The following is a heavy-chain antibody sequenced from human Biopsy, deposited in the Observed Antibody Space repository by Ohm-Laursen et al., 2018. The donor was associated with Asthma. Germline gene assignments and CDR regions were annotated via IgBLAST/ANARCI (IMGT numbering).Heavy chain of an antibody. D-gene: IGHD3-22*01. V-gene: IGHV4-31*03. CDR2: IHHGGTS. CDR3: ARIPRRSGSYFVDY. Sequence: TLSLTCTVSGDSITSGGCCWNWIRQHPGKGLEWIGYIHHGGTSYFNPSLKSRVSFSRDTSKNQFSLRLSSVTAPDTAMYYCARIPRRSGSYFVDYWGQGTLVTVSS. CDR1: GDSITSGGCC. J-gene: IGHJ4*02.